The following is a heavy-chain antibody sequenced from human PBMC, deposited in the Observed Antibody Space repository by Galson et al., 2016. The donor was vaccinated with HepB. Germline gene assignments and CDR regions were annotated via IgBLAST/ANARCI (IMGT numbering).Heavy chain of an antibody. CDR3: ARGTPDYRPYYFDY. CDR2: IRSKTYGGTT. D-gene: IGHD4-11*01. V-gene: IGHV3-49*03. J-gene: IGHJ4*02. CDR1: GFTFGDYA. Sequence: SLRLSRATSGFTFGDYAMSWFRQAPGKGLEWVGFIRSKTYGGTTEYAASVKARFTISRDDSKSFAYLQMSSLNTGDTAVYYCARGTPDYRPYYFDYWGQGTRVTVSS.